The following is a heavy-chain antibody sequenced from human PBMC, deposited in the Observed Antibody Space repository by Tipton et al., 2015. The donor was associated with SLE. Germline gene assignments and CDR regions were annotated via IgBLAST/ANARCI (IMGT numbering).Heavy chain of an antibody. Sequence: SLRLSCAASGFTFSSYWMSWVRQAPGKGLEWVANIKQDGSEKYYVDSVKGRFTISRDNAKNSLYLQMNSLRAEDTAVYYCARAITGTPKGYYYYYMDVWGKGTTVTVSS. CDR3: ARAITGTPKGYYYYYMDV. J-gene: IGHJ6*03. D-gene: IGHD1-20*01. CDR1: GFTFSSYW. CDR2: IKQDGSEK. V-gene: IGHV3-7*04.